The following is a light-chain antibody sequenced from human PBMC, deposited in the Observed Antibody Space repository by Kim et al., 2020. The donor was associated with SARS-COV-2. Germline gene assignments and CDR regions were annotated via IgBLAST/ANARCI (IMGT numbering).Light chain of an antibody. CDR2: DKV. V-gene: IGLV3-19*01. CDR3: ESRDGSGDFVV. CDR1: SLRSFY. J-gene: IGLJ3*02. Sequence: SSELTQDPALSVALGQTVTITCLGDSLRSFYGNWFQQKPGQAPVLLIYDKVNRPSGIPERFSASASGNTVSLTIIGAQAEDEADYFCESRDGSGDFVVFGGGTKVTVL.